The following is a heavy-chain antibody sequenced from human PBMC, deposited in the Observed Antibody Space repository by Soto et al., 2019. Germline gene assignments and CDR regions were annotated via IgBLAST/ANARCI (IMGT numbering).Heavy chain of an antibody. D-gene: IGHD2-2*01. CDR3: ARWISTTRYYYSYAMDV. Sequence: ASVKVSCKASGYTLTSYYLHWVRQAPGQGPEWMGIINPSGGITNDAQKFQDRVTMTSDTSTSTVYMELSRLRSEDTAVYYCARWISTTRYYYSYAMDVWGQGTTVTVSS. V-gene: IGHV1-46*01. CDR1: GYTLTSYY. J-gene: IGHJ6*02. CDR2: INPSGGIT.